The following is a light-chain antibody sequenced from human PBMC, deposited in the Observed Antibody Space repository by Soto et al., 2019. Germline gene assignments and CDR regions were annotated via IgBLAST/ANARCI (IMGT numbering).Light chain of an antibody. CDR3: LQFDNSPLYT. CDR2: GAS. J-gene: IGKJ2*01. CDR1: QSVSSSS. Sequence: EIVLTQSPGTLSLSPGERATLSCRASQSVSSSSLAWYQHKPGQAPRLLIYGASSRATGIPDRFSGSGSGTDFSLTISRLQPEDFGVYYCLQFDNSPLYTFGQGTKLEIK. V-gene: IGKV3-20*01.